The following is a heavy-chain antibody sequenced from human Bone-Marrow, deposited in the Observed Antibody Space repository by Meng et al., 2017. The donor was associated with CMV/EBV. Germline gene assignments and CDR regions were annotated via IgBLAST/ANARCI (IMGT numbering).Heavy chain of an antibody. Sequence: SETLSLTCTVSGGSVSSGSYYWSWIRQPPGKGLEWIGYIYYSGSTNYNPSLKSRVTISVDTSKNQFSLKLSSVTAADTAVYYCARGSPNSGWYQIDYWGQGTLVTVSS. V-gene: IGHV4-61*01. CDR3: ARGSPNSGWYQIDY. D-gene: IGHD6-19*01. CDR2: IYYSGST. J-gene: IGHJ4*02. CDR1: GGSVSSGSYY.